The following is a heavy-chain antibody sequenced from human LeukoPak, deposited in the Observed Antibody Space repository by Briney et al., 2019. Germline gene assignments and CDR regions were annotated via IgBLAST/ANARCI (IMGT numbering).Heavy chain of an antibody. Sequence: SQTLSLTCAISGDSVSSNSAAWNWIRQSPSRGLEWLGRTYYRSKWYNDYAVSVKSRITINPDASKNQFSLQLNSVTPEDTAVYYCARGYSGSYYAGWYFDYWGQGTLVTVSS. D-gene: IGHD1-26*01. CDR1: GDSVSSNSAA. CDR2: TYYRSKWYN. CDR3: ARGYSGSYYAGWYFDY. V-gene: IGHV6-1*01. J-gene: IGHJ4*02.